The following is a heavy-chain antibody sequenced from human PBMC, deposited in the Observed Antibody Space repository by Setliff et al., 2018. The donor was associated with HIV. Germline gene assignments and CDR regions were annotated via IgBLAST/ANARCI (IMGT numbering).Heavy chain of an antibody. D-gene: IGHD3-16*01. V-gene: IGHV3-23*01. J-gene: IGHJ6*03. Sequence: RLSCEVSGFTFSSHAMGWVRQAPGKGLEWVSSISGSESGISYADPVKGRFTISRDNFKNTLYLQMNSLRVEDTAVYYCAKGFYGNNYYYFYYMDVWGKGTTVTVSS. CDR2: ISGSESGI. CDR3: AKGFYGNNYYYFYYMDV. CDR1: GFTFSSHA.